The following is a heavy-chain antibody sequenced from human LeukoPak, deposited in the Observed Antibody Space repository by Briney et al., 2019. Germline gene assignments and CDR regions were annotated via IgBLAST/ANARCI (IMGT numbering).Heavy chain of an antibody. CDR1: GFTFSSYW. D-gene: IGHD1-7*01. V-gene: IGHV3-7*01. Sequence: GGSLRLSCAASGFTFSSYWMSWVRQAPGRGLEWVANIKQDGSEKYYVDSVKGRFTISRDNAKNSLNLQMNSLRAEDTAVYYCARDRLFGNLPDYWGQGTLVTVSS. CDR3: ARDRLFGNLPDY. J-gene: IGHJ4*02. CDR2: IKQDGSEK.